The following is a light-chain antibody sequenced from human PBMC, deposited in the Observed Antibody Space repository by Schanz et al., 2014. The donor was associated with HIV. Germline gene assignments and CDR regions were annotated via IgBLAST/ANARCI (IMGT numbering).Light chain of an antibody. CDR3: ATWDDSLNGPV. CDR1: ISNIGAGYD. V-gene: IGLV1-40*01. CDR2: GNS. Sequence: QSVLTQPPSLSGAPGQRVSLSCNGSISNIGAGYDVHWYQHLPGTAPKLLIYGNSHRPSGVPDRFSGSKSGTSASLVISGLQSEDEADYYCATWDDSLNGPVFGGGTKLTVL. J-gene: IGLJ2*01.